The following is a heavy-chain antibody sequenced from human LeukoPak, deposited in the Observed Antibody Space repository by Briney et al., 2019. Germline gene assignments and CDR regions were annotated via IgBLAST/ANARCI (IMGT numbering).Heavy chain of an antibody. J-gene: IGHJ5*02. Sequence: QSGGSLRLSCAASGFTFSSYWMSWVRQAPGKGLEWVANTIGDGSAKYYVDSVKGRFTISRDNAKNSLYLQMSSLRVEDTAVYYCATSHDSAGNTWGQGTLVTVSS. CDR2: TIGDGSAK. CDR1: GFTFSSYW. V-gene: IGHV3-7*01. D-gene: IGHD2-15*01. CDR3: ATSHDSAGNT.